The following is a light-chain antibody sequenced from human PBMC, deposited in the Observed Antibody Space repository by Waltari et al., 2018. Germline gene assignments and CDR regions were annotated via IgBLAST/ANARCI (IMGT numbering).Light chain of an antibody. CDR1: SSDIGGYSF. Sequence: QSALTQPASVSGSPGQSITISCTGTSSDIGGYSFVSWYQQHPGKAPKLMIYDVSNRPSGVSDRFSRSKAGNTASLTISGLQAEDEADYYCSSYSNTNTPYVVLLFGGGTKLTVL. J-gene: IGLJ2*01. CDR3: SSYSNTNTPYVVLL. V-gene: IGLV2-14*03. CDR2: DVS.